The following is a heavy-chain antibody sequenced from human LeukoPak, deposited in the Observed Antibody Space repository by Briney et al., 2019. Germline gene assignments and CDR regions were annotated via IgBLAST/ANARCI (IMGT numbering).Heavy chain of an antibody. V-gene: IGHV4-39*07. J-gene: IGHJ3*02. D-gene: IGHD3-22*01. Sequence: PSETLSLTCTVSGGSISSSSYYWGWIRQPPGKGLEWIGSIYYSGSTYYNSSLKSRVTISVDTSKNQFSLKLSSVTAADTAVYYCARDIGDYYDSSGSGVAFDIWGQGTMVTVSS. CDR1: GGSISSSSYY. CDR2: IYYSGST. CDR3: ARDIGDYYDSSGSGVAFDI.